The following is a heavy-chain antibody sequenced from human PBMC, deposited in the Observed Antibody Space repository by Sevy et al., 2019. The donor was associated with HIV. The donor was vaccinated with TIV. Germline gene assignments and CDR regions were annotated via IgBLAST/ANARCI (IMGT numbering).Heavy chain of an antibody. CDR3: ARAPPGYSCYGASFDP. V-gene: IGHV4-31*03. D-gene: IGHD5-12*01. J-gene: IGHJ5*02. Sequence: SETLSLTCTVSGGSISSGGYYWSWIRQHPGKGLEWIGYIYYSGSTYYNPSLKSRVTISVDTSKNQFSLKLSSVTAADTAVYYCARAPPGYSCYGASFDPWGQGTLVTVSS. CDR2: IYYSGST. CDR1: GGSISSGGYY.